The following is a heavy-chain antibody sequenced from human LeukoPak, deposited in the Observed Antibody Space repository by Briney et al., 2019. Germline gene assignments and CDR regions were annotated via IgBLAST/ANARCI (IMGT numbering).Heavy chain of an antibody. Sequence: GESLKISCKGSGYSFTSYWIRWVRQMPGKGLEWMGIIYPGDSDTRYSPSFQGQVTISADKSISTAYLQWSSLKASDTAMYYCAREAGGSGSYYYGMDVWGQGTTVTVSS. CDR3: AREAGGSGSYYYGMDV. V-gene: IGHV5-51*01. CDR2: IYPGDSDT. CDR1: GYSFTSYW. D-gene: IGHD3-10*01. J-gene: IGHJ6*02.